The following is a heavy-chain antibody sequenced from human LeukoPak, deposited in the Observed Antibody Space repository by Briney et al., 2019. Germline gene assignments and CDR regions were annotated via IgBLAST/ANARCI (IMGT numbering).Heavy chain of an antibody. J-gene: IGHJ4*02. V-gene: IGHV4-59*08. CDR1: GGSISSYY. Sequence: SETLSLTCTVSGGSISSYYWSWIRQTPGKGLEWIGYIYYSGSTNYNPSLKRRVTISLDTSKSQFSLRLSSVTAADTAMYYCARTIRYYYDSSGAYYFDYWGQGTLVTVSS. D-gene: IGHD3-22*01. CDR3: ARTIRYYYDSSGAYYFDY. CDR2: IYYSGST.